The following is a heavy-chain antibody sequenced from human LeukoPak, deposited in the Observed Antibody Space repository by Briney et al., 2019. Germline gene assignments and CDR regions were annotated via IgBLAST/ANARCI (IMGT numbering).Heavy chain of an antibody. V-gene: IGHV3-33*01. CDR3: ARDRNGMDV. J-gene: IGHJ6*04. D-gene: IGHD1-14*01. CDR2: IWYDGSNK. Sequence: GRSLRLSCAASGFTFSSYGMHWVRQAPGKGLEWVAVIWYDGSNKYYADSVKGRFTISRDNSKNTLYLQMNSLRAEDTAVYYYARDRNGMDVWGKGTTVTVSS. CDR1: GFTFSSYG.